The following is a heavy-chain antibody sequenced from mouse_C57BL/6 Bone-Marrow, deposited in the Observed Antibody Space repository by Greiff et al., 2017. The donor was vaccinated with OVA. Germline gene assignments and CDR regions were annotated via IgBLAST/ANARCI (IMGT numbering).Heavy chain of an antibody. Sequence: EVQGVESGAGLVKPGGSLKLSCAASGFTFSSYAMSWVRQTPEKRLEWVAYISSGGDYIYYADTVKGRFTISRDNARNTLYLQMSSLKSEDTAMYYCTREEDSNYGYYAMDYWGQGTSVTVSS. D-gene: IGHD2-5*01. J-gene: IGHJ4*01. CDR2: ISSGGDYI. CDR1: GFTFSSYA. CDR3: TREEDSNYGYYAMDY. V-gene: IGHV5-9-1*02.